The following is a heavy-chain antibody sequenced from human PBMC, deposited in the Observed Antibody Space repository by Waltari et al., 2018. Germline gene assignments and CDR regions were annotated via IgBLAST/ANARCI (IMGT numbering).Heavy chain of an antibody. CDR2: ISYDGSNK. V-gene: IGHV3-30-3*01. D-gene: IGHD4-17*01. CDR3: ARDSPPGDYGDY. CDR1: GFTFSSYA. J-gene: IGHJ4*02. Sequence: QVQLVESGGGVVQPGRSLRLSCAASGFTFSSYAMHWVRQAPGKGLEWVAVISYDGSNKYCADSVKGRFTISRDNSKNTLYLQMNSLRAEDMAVYYCARDSPPGDYGDYWGQGTLVTVSS.